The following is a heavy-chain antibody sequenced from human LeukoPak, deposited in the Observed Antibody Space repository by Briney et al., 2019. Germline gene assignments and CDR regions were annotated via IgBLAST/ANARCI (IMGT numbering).Heavy chain of an antibody. CDR2: IRYDGSNK. Sequence: PGGSLRLSCAASGFTFSSYGMHWVRQAPGKGLEWVAFIRYDGSNKYYTDSVKGRFTISRDNSKNTLYLQMNSLRAEDTAVYFCAKGGVVPAAMHPHYFDYWGQGTLVTVSS. CDR3: AKGGVVPAAMHPHYFDY. D-gene: IGHD2-2*01. J-gene: IGHJ4*02. V-gene: IGHV3-30*02. CDR1: GFTFSSYG.